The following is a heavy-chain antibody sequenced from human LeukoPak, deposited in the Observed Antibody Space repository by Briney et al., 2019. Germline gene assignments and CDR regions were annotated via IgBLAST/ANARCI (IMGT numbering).Heavy chain of an antibody. CDR1: GFTVSSNY. D-gene: IGHD3-10*01. CDR2: IKQDGSEK. CDR3: ARASDGFGELYSYGSSFDY. Sequence: GGSLRLSCAASGFTVSSNYMSWVRQAPGKGLEWVANIKQDGSEKYYVDSVKGRFTISRDNAKNSLYLQMNSLRAEDTAVYYCARASDGFGELYSYGSSFDYWGQGTLVTVSS. V-gene: IGHV3-7*03. J-gene: IGHJ4*02.